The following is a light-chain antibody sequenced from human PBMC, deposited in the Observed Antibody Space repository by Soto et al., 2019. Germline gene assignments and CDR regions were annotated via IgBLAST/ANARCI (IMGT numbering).Light chain of an antibody. CDR2: NNN. CDR1: SSNIGSNT. Sequence: ALTQPPSASGTPGQRVTISCSGSSSNIGSNTVNWYQQLPGTAPKLLIYNNNQRPSGVPDRFSGFKSGTSTSLAISGLQSEDEADYYCAAWDDSLNGSYVFGTGTKVTVL. V-gene: IGLV1-44*01. J-gene: IGLJ1*01. CDR3: AAWDDSLNGSYV.